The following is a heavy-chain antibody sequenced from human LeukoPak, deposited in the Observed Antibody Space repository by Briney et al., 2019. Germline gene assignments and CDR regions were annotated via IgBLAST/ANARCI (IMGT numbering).Heavy chain of an antibody. CDR2: ISSGGSTI. CDR3: AREWKQWLVPSYYYYGMDV. CDR1: GFTFSSYE. Sequence: GGSLRLSCATSGFTFSSYEMNWVRQAPEKGLEWVSYISSGGSTIYYADSVKGRFTISRDNAKNSLYLQMNSLRAEDTAVYYCAREWKQWLVPSYYYYGMDVWGKGTTVTVSS. D-gene: IGHD6-19*01. J-gene: IGHJ6*04. V-gene: IGHV3-48*03.